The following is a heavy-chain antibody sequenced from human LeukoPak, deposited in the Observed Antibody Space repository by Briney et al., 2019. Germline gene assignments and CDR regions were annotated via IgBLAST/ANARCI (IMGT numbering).Heavy chain of an antibody. CDR2: IVVGSGNT. J-gene: IGHJ3*02. CDR3: ARDEYYDSSGYLLSANAFDI. Sequence: GTSVKVSCKASGFTFTSSAVQWVRQARGQRLEWIGWIVVGSGNTNYAQKFQERVTITRDMSTSTAYMELSSLRSEDTAVYYCARDEYYDSSGYLLSANAFDIWGQGTMVTVSS. D-gene: IGHD3-22*01. V-gene: IGHV1-58*01. CDR1: GFTFTSSA.